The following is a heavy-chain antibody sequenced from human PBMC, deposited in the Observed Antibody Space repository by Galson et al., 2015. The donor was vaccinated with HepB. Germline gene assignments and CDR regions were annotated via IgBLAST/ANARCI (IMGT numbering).Heavy chain of an antibody. CDR3: MRVNFYLLTGKALDY. CDR1: GFTFTDYG. Sequence: SLRLSCAASGFTFTDYGMTWVRQAPGKGLEWVSYISRTSRAIYYADSVKGRFTISRDNAKNSLYVEMTRLRNEDTAVYYCMRVNFYLLTGKALDYWGQGTLVTVSS. CDR2: ISRTSRAI. D-gene: IGHD3-9*01. J-gene: IGHJ4*02. V-gene: IGHV3-48*02.